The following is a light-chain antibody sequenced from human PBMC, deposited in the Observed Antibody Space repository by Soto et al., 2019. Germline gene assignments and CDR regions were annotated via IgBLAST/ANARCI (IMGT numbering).Light chain of an antibody. CDR2: EVN. Sequence: QSALTQPPSASGSPGQSVTISCTGTSSDVGRYNYVSWYQQHPGKAPKLMIYEVNKRPSGVPDRFSGSKSGNTASLTVSGLQAEDEADYFCSSFAGSNTFVFGSGTKVTVL. J-gene: IGLJ1*01. CDR3: SSFAGSNTFV. CDR1: SSDVGRYNY. V-gene: IGLV2-8*01.